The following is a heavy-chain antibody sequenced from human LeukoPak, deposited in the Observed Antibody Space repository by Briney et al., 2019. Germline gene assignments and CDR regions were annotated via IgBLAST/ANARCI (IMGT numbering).Heavy chain of an antibody. J-gene: IGHJ4*02. CDR2: ISYDGGNK. CDR1: GFTFSSYG. CDR3: AKEAAADPPDY. Sequence: GGSLRLSCAASGFTFSSYGMHWVRQAPGKGLEWVAVISYDGGNKYYTDSVKGRFTISRDNSKNTLYLQMNSLRAEDTAVYYCAKEAAADPPDYWGQGTLVTVSS. D-gene: IGHD6-13*01. V-gene: IGHV3-30*18.